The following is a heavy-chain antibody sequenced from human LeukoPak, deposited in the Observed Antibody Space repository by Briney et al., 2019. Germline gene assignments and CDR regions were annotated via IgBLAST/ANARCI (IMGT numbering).Heavy chain of an antibody. CDR1: GFTFGDYA. J-gene: IGHJ4*02. V-gene: IGHV3-49*03. CDR3: TRERSDFWSGYYALSFDY. CDR2: IRSKAYGGTT. Sequence: PGRSLRLSCTASGFTFGDYAMSWFRQAPGKGLEWVGFIRSKAYGGTTEYAASVKGRFTISRDDSKSIAYLQMNSLKTEDTAVYYCTRERSDFWSGYYALSFDYWGQGTLVTVSS. D-gene: IGHD3-3*01.